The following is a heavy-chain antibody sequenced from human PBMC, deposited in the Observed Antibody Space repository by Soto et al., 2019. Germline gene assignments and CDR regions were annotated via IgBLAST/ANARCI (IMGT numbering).Heavy chain of an antibody. J-gene: IGHJ4*02. Sequence: EVQLLESGGGLVQPGGSLRLSCASSGFTFSSYGMTWVRRPPGKGLEWVSAISGSGAATYYADSVQGRFTISRDNSNNTLYLQMNSLRAEDTAVYSCAKVLYGEVTYFDSWGQGTLVTVSS. CDR3: AKVLYGEVTYFDS. CDR2: ISGSGAAT. V-gene: IGHV3-23*01. CDR1: GFTFSSYG. D-gene: IGHD3-3*01.